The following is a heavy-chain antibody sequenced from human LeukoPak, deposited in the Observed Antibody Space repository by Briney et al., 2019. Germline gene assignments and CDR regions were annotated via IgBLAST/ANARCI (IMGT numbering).Heavy chain of an antibody. D-gene: IGHD3-16*01. J-gene: IGHJ4*02. V-gene: IGHV3-30*18. CDR1: GFTFSNYG. CDR2: ISYDGSNK. Sequence: PGGSLRLSCAASGFTFSNYGTHWVRQAPGKGLEWVAIISYDGSNKYYADSVKGRFTISRDNSKNTLYLQMNSLRAEDTAVYYCAKGPSYADYWGQGTLVTVSS. CDR3: AKGPSYADY.